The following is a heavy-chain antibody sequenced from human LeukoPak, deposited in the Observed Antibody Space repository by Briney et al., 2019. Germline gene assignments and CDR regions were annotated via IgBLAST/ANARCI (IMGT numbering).Heavy chain of an antibody. J-gene: IGHJ4*02. CDR3: ARANFLYRSSTTCLFDY. D-gene: IGHD2-2*01. CDR2: IKPNDGDT. Sequence: VASVKVSCKASGYTFTEYYMHWVRQAPGQGFEWMGWIKPNDGDTNYAQKFQGRVTMTRDTSISTAHMEVSRLRSDDTAVYYCARANFLYRSSTTCLFDYWGQGTQVTVSS. V-gene: IGHV1-2*02. CDR1: GYTFTEYY.